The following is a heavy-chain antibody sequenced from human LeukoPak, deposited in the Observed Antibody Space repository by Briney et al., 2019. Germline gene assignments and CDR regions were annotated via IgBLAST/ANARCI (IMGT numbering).Heavy chain of an antibody. CDR1: GYDFNKYG. D-gene: IGHD3-10*01. J-gene: IGHJ5*01. Sequence: ASVKVSCKTSGYDFNKYGISWVRQAPGQGLQWMAWISPYTGERNFVQAFWGRVTLAADRSSNTVYMELKSLTSDDTGVYYCAREQEGVSFDFWGQGTLVTVSS. CDR2: ISPYTGER. V-gene: IGHV1-18*01. CDR3: AREQEGVSFDF.